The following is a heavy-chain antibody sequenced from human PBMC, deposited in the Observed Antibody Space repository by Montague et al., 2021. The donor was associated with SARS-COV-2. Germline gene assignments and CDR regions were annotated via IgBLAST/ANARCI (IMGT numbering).Heavy chain of an antibody. J-gene: IGHJ6*02. CDR3: ARQVTGGYFDGILYGMDV. D-gene: IGHD3-9*01. CDR2: IYYSGST. CDR1: GGSISSSSYY. Sequence: SETLSLTRTVSGGSISSSSYYWGWIRQPPRKGLEWIGSIYYSGSTYYNPSLKSRVTISVDTSKNQFSLKLSSVTAADTAVYYCARQVTGGYFDGILYGMDVWGQGTTVTVSS. V-gene: IGHV4-39*01.